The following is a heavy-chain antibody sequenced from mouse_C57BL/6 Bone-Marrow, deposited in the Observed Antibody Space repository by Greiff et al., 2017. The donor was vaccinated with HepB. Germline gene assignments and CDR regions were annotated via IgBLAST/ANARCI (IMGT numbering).Heavy chain of an antibody. CDR1: GFTFSDFY. CDR2: SRNKANDYTT. D-gene: IGHD1-1*01. V-gene: IGHV7-1*01. Sequence: EVQLVESGGGLVQSGRSLRLSCATSGFTFSDFYMEWVRQAPGKGLEWIAASRNKANDYTTEYSASVKGRFIVSRDTSQSILYLQMNALRAEDTAIYYCARDADYGSSYAMDYWGQGTSVTVSS. CDR3: ARDADYGSSYAMDY. J-gene: IGHJ4*01.